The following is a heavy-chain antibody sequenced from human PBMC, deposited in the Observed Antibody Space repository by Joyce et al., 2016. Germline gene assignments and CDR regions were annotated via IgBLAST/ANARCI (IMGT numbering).Heavy chain of an antibody. Sequence: QVQLQGSGPGLVKPSETLSLTCTVSGASINSYYWNWIRQPPGKGLEWIGHIYYSGSTNYNPSLKSRVTISVDTSKNQFSLNLRSATAAYTSVYYCARGGGVHNASAEYFQHWGQGTLVTVSS. CDR3: ARGGGVHNASAEYFQH. CDR2: IYYSGST. CDR1: GASINSYY. D-gene: IGHD3-16*01. J-gene: IGHJ1*01. V-gene: IGHV4-59*01.